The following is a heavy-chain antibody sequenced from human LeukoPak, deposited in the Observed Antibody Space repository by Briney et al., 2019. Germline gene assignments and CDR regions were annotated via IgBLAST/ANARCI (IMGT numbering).Heavy chain of an antibody. CDR2: INPNSGGT. J-gene: IGHJ4*02. CDR3: ARSPREYSSSWYLPFDY. Sequence: GASVKVSCKASGYTFTGYYMHWVRQAPGQGLDWMGWINPNSGGTNYAQKFQGRVTMTRDTSISTAYMELSRLRSDDTAVYYCARSPREYSSSWYLPFDYWGQGTLVTVSS. CDR1: GYTFTGYY. V-gene: IGHV1-2*02. D-gene: IGHD6-13*01.